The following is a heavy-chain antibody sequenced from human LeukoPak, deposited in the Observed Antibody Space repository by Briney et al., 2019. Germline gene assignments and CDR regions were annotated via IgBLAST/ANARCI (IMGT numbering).Heavy chain of an antibody. J-gene: IGHJ4*02. CDR2: IYYSGST. CDR3: ARDACSRTSCPYYFDY. CDR1: GGFISSYY. Sequence: ASETLSLTCTVSGGFISSYYWSWIRQPPGKGLEWIGYIYYSGSTNYNPSLKSRVTISVDTSKNQFSLKLSSVTAADTAVYYCARDACSRTSCPYYFDYWGQGTLVTVSS. V-gene: IGHV4-59*01. D-gene: IGHD2-2*01.